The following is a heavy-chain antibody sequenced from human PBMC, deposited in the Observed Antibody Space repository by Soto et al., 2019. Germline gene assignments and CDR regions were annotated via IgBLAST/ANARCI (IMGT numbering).Heavy chain of an antibody. Sequence: EEQLVESGGDLVQPGGSLLLSCAASGFTVSTNYMSWVRQAPGKGLEWASLIYSGGSTYYADSVKGRFTLSRDSAKNTLYLQMNSLRAEDTAMYYCAAYSHKGYWGQGTLVTVAS. D-gene: IGHD3-16*01. CDR2: IYSGGST. V-gene: IGHV3-66*01. CDR3: AAYSHKGY. CDR1: GFTVSTNY. J-gene: IGHJ4*02.